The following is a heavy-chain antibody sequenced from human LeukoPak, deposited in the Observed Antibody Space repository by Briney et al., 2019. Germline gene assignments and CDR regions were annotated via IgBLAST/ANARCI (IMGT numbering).Heavy chain of an antibody. D-gene: IGHD3-3*01. CDR1: GFTFSSYW. CDR3: ARDTRTIFGVVDPLH. V-gene: IGHV3-7*01. J-gene: IGHJ4*02. Sequence: GGSLRLSCAASGFTFSSYWMGWVRQAPGKGLEWVANIKQDGSEKYYVDSVKGRFTVSRDNAKNSLYLQMNSLRAEDTAVYYCARDTRTIFGVVDPLHWGQGTLVTVSS. CDR2: IKQDGSEK.